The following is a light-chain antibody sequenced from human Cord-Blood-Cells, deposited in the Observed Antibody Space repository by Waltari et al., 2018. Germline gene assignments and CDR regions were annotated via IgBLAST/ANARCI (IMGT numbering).Light chain of an antibody. V-gene: IGLV1-47*01. CDR1: SSNIGSNY. J-gene: IGLJ3*02. Sequence: QSVLTQPPSASGTPGQRVTISYSASSSNIGSNYVYWYHQLPGTAVNPLIYRNNRRPRGVASRCFCSKSGTSATLAIRALRSADEADYYCAAWDDSLSGWVFGGGTKLTVL. CDR2: RNN. CDR3: AAWDDSLSGWV.